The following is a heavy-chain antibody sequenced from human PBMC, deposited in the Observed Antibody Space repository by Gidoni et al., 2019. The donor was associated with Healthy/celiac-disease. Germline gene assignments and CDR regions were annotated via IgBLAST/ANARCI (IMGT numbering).Heavy chain of an antibody. CDR1: GFTFDDYA. CDR2: ICCNSGSI. Sequence: EVQLVESGGGLVQPGRSLRLSCAASGFTFDDYAMHWVRQAPGKGLEWVSGICCNSGSIGYAASVKGRFTISRDIAKNSLYLQMNSLRAEDTALYYCAKVSAAAGTPHYGMDVWGQGTTVTVSS. J-gene: IGHJ6*02. D-gene: IGHD6-13*01. CDR3: AKVSAAAGTPHYGMDV. V-gene: IGHV3-9*01.